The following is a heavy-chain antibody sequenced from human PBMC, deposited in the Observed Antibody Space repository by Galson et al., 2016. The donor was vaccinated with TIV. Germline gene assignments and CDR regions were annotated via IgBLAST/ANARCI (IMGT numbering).Heavy chain of an antibody. D-gene: IGHD5-12*01. Sequence: PGKGLEWVSVIYSGGSTSYADSVKGRFTISIDTSKNTLSLQMNSLRADDTAAYYCATSISTSGAFDYWGQGTLVTVSA. V-gene: IGHV3-53*01. J-gene: IGHJ4*02. CDR2: IYSGGST. CDR3: ATSISTSGAFDY.